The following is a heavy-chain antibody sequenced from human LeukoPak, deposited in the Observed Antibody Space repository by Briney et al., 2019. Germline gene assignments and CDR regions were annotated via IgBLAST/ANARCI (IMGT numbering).Heavy chain of an antibody. J-gene: IGHJ4*02. CDR3: ARSDYGDYAVFDY. Sequence: PSETLSLTCAVYGGSFSGYYWSWIRQPPGKGLEWIGEIYHSGSTNYNPSLKSRVTISVDKSKNQFSLKLSSVTAADTAVYYCARSDYGDYAVFDYWGQGTLVTVSS. CDR1: GGSFSGYY. D-gene: IGHD4-17*01. V-gene: IGHV4-34*01. CDR2: IYHSGST.